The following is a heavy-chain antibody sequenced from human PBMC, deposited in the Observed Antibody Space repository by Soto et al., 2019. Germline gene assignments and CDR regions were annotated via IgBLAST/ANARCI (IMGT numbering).Heavy chain of an antibody. CDR3: ARDDPTSRQWLVY. J-gene: IGHJ4*02. CDR2: IYHSGST. Sequence: SEPMRLSCAVSGGSIININWCSMVRQPPGKGLEWIGEIYHSGSTNYNPSLKSRVTISVDKSKNQFSLKLSSVTAADTAVYYCARDDPTSRQWLVYWGQGTLVTVSS. V-gene: IGHV4-4*02. CDR1: GGSIININW. D-gene: IGHD6-19*01.